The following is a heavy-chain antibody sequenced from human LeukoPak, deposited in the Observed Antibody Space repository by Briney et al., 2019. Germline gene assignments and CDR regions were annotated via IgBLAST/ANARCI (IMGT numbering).Heavy chain of an antibody. J-gene: IGHJ3*02. CDR1: GFTVSSNY. V-gene: IGHV3-53*01. D-gene: IGHD2-21*01. Sequence: GGSLRLSCAAYGFTVSSNYMSWGRQAPGKGLEWVSVIYSGGSTYYADSVKGRFTISRDNSKNTLYLQMNSLRAEDTAVYYCARRSEPIAAFDIWGQGTMVTVSS. CDR2: IYSGGST. CDR3: ARRSEPIAAFDI.